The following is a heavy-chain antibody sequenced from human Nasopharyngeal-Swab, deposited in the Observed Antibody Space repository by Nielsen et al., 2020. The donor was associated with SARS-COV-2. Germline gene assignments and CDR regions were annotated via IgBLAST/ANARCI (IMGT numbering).Heavy chain of an antibody. CDR3: ARGGQWLVYDY. Sequence: SETLSLTCTVSGGSISSGDYYWSWIRQPPGKGLEWIGYIYYSGSTYYNPSLKSRVTISVDTSKNQFSLKLSSVTAADTAVYYCARGGQWLVYDYWGQGTLVTVSS. J-gene: IGHJ4*02. D-gene: IGHD6-19*01. CDR2: IYYSGST. CDR1: GGSISSGDYY. V-gene: IGHV4-30-4*02.